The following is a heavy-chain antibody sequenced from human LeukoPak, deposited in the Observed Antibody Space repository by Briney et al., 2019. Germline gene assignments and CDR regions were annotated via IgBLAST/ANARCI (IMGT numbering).Heavy chain of an antibody. CDR1: GYSFTSYW. D-gene: IGHD1-26*01. Sequence: GESLKISCKGSGYSFTSYWIGWVRPMPGKGLEWMGIIYPGDSDTRYSPSFQGQVTISADKSISTAYLQWSSLKASDTAMYYCARGELLLSPYFDYWGQGTLVTVSS. J-gene: IGHJ4*02. CDR3: ARGELLLSPYFDY. V-gene: IGHV5-51*01. CDR2: IYPGDSDT.